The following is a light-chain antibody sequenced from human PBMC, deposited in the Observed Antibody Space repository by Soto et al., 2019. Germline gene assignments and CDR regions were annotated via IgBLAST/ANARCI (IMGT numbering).Light chain of an antibody. CDR2: LNN. Sequence: QSVLTQPPSASGTPGQSVTISCSGTSSNIGSYSVHWYQHLPGTAPKLLIYLNNQRPSGVPDRFSGSKSGASASLAISGLQFEDEADYYCAAWDVSLNGWVFGGGTQLTVL. CDR1: SSNIGSYS. CDR3: AAWDVSLNGWV. J-gene: IGLJ3*02. V-gene: IGLV1-44*01.